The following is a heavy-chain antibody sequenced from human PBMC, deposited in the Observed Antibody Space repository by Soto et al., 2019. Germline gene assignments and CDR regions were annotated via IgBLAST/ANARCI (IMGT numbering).Heavy chain of an antibody. J-gene: IGHJ6*02. V-gene: IGHV1-46*01. D-gene: IGHD6-13*01. CDR1: GYTFTSYY. Sequence: QVQLVQSGAEVKKPGASVKVSCKASGYTFTSYYMHWVRQAPGQGLEWMGIINPSGGSTSYAQKFQGRVNMARDTATSTVYMELSSLRSEDTAVYYCARDGQQLVNDVLTGPSGMDVWGQGTTVTVSS. CDR3: ARDGQQLVNDVLTGPSGMDV. CDR2: INPSGGST.